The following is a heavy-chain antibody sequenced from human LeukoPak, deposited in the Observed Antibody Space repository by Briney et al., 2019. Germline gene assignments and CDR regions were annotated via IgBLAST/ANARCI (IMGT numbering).Heavy chain of an antibody. D-gene: IGHD4-17*01. CDR2: IYYSGNT. Sequence: PSETLSLTCTVSGGSISSFYWSWIRQPPGRGLEWIGHIYYSGNTNYNPSLKGRVTMSLDTSKNQFSLKLSSVTAADTAVYYCARDSEVTRFDYWGQGTLVTVSS. CDR1: GGSISSFY. V-gene: IGHV4-59*01. CDR3: ARDSEVTRFDY. J-gene: IGHJ4*02.